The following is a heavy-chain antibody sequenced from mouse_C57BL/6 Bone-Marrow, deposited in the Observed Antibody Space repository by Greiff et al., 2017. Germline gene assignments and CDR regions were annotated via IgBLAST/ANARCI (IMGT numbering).Heavy chain of an antibody. J-gene: IGHJ1*03. CDR3: ARGRSYYWYFDV. V-gene: IGHV3-8*01. D-gene: IGHD1-1*01. Sequence: EVKLQESGPGLAKPSQTLSLTCSVTGYSITSDYWTWIRKFPGNKLEYLGYISYSGSTYYNPSLKSRISITRDTSKNQYYLQLNSVTTEDTATYYCARGRSYYWYFDVWGTGTTGTVSS. CDR1: GYSITSDY. CDR2: ISYSGST.